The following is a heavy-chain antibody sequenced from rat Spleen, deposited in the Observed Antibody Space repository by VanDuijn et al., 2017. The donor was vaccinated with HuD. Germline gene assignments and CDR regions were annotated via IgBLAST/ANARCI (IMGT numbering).Heavy chain of an antibody. V-gene: IGHV3-1*01. CDR1: GFSITTHY. Sequence: EVQLQESGPGLVKPSQSLSLTCSVTGFSITTHYWDWIRKFPGNKMEWMGYINYSGSTTYNPSLKSLISITRDSSKNQFFLQLNSVTSEDTATYYCAREGATVDYWGQGVVVTVSS. D-gene: IGHD1-8*01. CDR2: INYSGST. J-gene: IGHJ2*01. CDR3: AREGATVDY.